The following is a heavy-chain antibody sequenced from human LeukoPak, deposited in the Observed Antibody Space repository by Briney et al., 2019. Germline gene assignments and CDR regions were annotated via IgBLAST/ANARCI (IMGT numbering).Heavy chain of an antibody. CDR1: GGSITSYY. CDR2: IYYSGSD. Sequence: SETLSLTCTVSGGSITSYYWSWIRPPPGKGRGWIGYIYYSGSDNYNPSLKSRVTISVDTSKNQFSLKLSSVTAADTAVYYCARHGGDEDYGDYEVDYWGQGTLVTVSS. V-gene: IGHV4-59*08. D-gene: IGHD4-17*01. J-gene: IGHJ4*02. CDR3: ARHGGDEDYGDYEVDY.